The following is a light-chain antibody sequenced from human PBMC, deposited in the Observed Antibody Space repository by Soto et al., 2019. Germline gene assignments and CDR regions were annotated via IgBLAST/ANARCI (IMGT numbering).Light chain of an antibody. CDR2: AAS. CDR3: QQYDIHYT. CDR1: QSISNW. V-gene: IGKV1-5*01. Sequence: IQVPQSPSTLSACVGDRVTITCRASQSISNWLAWYQQKPGKAPNLLIYAASSLQSGVPSRFSGSGSGTEFTLTITRLQADDFATYYCQQYDIHYTLGQGTKVDIK. J-gene: IGKJ2*01.